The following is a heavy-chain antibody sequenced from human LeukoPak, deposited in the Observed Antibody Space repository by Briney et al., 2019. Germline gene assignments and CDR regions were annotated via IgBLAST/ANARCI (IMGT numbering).Heavy chain of an antibody. CDR3: AKDSPVAGPFDY. D-gene: IGHD6-19*01. Sequence: GGSLRLSCATSGFTFSNAWMSWVRQAPGKGLEWVAVISYDGSNKYYADSVKGRFTISRDNSKNTLYLQMNSLRAEDTAVYYCAKDSPVAGPFDYWGQGTLVTVSS. CDR1: GFTFSNAW. J-gene: IGHJ4*02. V-gene: IGHV3-30*18. CDR2: ISYDGSNK.